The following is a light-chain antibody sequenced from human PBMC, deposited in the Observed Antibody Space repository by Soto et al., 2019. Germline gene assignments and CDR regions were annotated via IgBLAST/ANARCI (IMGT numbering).Light chain of an antibody. V-gene: IGKV3-20*01. J-gene: IGKJ1*01. CDR3: QQYAGAPWT. Sequence: EIVLTQSPGTLSLSPGEGATLSCRASQTVTNNYLAWYQQKPAQAPRLLLHGASNRATDIPSRFSGSGTGTDFTLTISRLEPEDYAVYYCQQYAGAPWTFGQGTKVEIK. CDR2: GAS. CDR1: QTVTNNY.